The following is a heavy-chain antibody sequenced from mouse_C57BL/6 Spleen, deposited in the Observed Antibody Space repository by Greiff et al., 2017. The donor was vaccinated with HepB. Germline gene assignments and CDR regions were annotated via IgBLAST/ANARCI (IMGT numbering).Heavy chain of an antibody. CDR2: IRLKSDNYAT. J-gene: IGHJ1*03. D-gene: IGHD3-1*01. CDR1: GFTFSNYW. CDR3: TGLRGRSGYFDV. V-gene: IGHV6-3*01. Sequence: EVMLVESGGGLVQPGGSMKLSCVASGFTFSNYWMNWVRQSPEKGLEWVAQIRLKSDNYATHYAESVKGRFTISRDDSKSSVYLQMNNLRAEDTGIYYCTGLRGRSGYFDVWGTGTTVTVSS.